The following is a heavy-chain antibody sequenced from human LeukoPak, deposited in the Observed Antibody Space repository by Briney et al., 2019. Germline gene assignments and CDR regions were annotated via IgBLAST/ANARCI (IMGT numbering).Heavy chain of an antibody. J-gene: IGHJ5*02. CDR3: ASQIRGPYCGGDCYSSNWFDP. D-gene: IGHD2-21*02. CDR1: GGSFSGYY. CDR2: INHSGGT. Sequence: PSETLSLTCAVYGGSFSGYYWSWIRQPPGKGLEWIGEINHSGGTNYNPSLKSRVTISLDTSKNHFSLKLTSVTAADTAVYYCASQIRGPYCGGDCYSSNWFDPWGQGTLVTVSS. V-gene: IGHV4-34*01.